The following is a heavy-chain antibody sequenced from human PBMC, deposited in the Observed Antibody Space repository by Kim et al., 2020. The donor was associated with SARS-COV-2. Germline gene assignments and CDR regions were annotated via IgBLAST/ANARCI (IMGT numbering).Heavy chain of an antibody. CDR1: GFTFSSYA. Sequence: GGSLRLSCAASGFTFSSYAMSWVRQAPGKGLEWVSVIYSGGSSTYYADSVKGRFTISRDNSKNTLYLQMNSLRAEDTAVYYCAKPSDGSYWYFDLWGRGTLVTVSS. CDR2: IYSGGSST. J-gene: IGHJ2*01. V-gene: IGHV3-23*03. D-gene: IGHD2-15*01. CDR3: AKPSDGSYWYFDL.